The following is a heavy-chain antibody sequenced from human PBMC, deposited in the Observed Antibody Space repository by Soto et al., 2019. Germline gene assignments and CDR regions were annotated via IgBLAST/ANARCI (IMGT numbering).Heavy chain of an antibody. D-gene: IGHD3-16*02. CDR2: ISSSSSYI. V-gene: IGHV3-21*01. CDR3: ARDIVITFGGVIARGAFDI. J-gene: IGHJ3*02. Sequence: GGSLRLSCAASGFTFSSYSMNWVRQAPGKGLEWVSSISSSSSYIYYADSVKGRFTISRDNAKNSLYLQMNSLRAEDTAVCYCARDIVITFGGVIARGAFDIWGQGTMVTVSS. CDR1: GFTFSSYS.